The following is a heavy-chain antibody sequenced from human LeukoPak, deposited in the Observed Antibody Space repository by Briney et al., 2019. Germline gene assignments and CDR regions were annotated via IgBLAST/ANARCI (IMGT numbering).Heavy chain of an antibody. V-gene: IGHV4-61*10. J-gene: IGHJ4*02. D-gene: IGHD5-24*01. CDR1: GGSISSGTYY. Sequence: PSETLSLTCTVSGGSISSGTYYRSWIRQPAGKGLEWIGYIYYSGSTNYNPSLKSRVTISVDTSKNQFSLKLSSVTAADTSVYYCAREGDGYNYYFDYWGQGTLVTVSS. CDR3: AREGDGYNYYFDY. CDR2: IYYSGST.